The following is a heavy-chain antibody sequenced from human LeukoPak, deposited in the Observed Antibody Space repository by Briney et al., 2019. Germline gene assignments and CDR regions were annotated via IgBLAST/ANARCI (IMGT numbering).Heavy chain of an antibody. D-gene: IGHD6-19*01. V-gene: IGHV1-69*04. Sequence: ASVKVSCKASGGTFSSYAISWVRQAPGQGLEWMGRIIPILGIANYAQKFQGRVTITADKSTSTAYMELSSLRSEDTAVYYCARDLRSSGWDPMYGMDVWGQGTTVTVSS. CDR3: ARDLRSSGWDPMYGMDV. J-gene: IGHJ6*02. CDR2: IIPILGIA. CDR1: GGTFSSYA.